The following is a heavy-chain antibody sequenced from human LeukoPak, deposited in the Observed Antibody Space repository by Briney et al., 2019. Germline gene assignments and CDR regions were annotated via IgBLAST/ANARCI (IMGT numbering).Heavy chain of an antibody. CDR1: GFTFRNYA. Sequence: GGSLRLSCAASGFTFRNYAMNWVRQAPGRGLQWVSSISAVGGNTYYADSVKGRFTISRDDSKNTLCLQMNSLRAEDTAVYFCAKGNGDFDHWGQGTLVTVSS. J-gene: IGHJ4*02. CDR2: ISAVGGNT. V-gene: IGHV3-23*01. CDR3: AKGNGDFDH. D-gene: IGHD2-8*01.